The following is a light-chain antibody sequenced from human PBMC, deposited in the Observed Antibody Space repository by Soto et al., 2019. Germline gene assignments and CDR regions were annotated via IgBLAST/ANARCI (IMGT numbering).Light chain of an antibody. CDR2: GAS. CDR1: QTVSGNY. V-gene: IGKV3-20*01. CDR3: QQYAISPYT. J-gene: IGKJ2*01. Sequence: DIVLTQSPGTLSLSPGERGTLSCSASQTVSGNYLAWYQHRPGQAPRLLIYGASSRASGIPDRFSGSGSGTDFGLTIRRLEPEDLAVYSCQQYAISPYTWGQGARLDIK.